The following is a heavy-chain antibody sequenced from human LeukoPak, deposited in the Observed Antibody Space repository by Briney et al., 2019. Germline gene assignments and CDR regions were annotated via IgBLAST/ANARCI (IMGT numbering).Heavy chain of an antibody. V-gene: IGHV3-21*01. D-gene: IGHD3-9*01. CDR2: ISSSSSYI. J-gene: IGHJ4*02. CDR1: GFTFTSYS. Sequence: GGSLRLSCAASGFTFTSYSMNWVRQAPGKGLEWVSSISSSSSYIYYADSVKGRFTISRDNAKNSLYLQMSSLRAEDTAIYYCARLYDILTGAFDYWGQGALVTVSS. CDR3: ARLYDILTGAFDY.